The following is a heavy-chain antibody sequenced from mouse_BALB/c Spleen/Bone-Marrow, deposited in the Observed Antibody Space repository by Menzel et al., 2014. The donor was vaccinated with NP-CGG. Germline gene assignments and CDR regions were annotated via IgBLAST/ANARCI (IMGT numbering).Heavy chain of an antibody. CDR2: IWAGGST. J-gene: IGHJ2*01. CDR3: ASSLQRLRGYYFDF. D-gene: IGHD1-2*01. V-gene: IGHV2-9*02. Sequence: QVQLQQSGPGLVAPSQSLSITCTVSGFSLTNYGVHWVRPPPGKGLEWLGVIWAGGSTNYNLALMSRLTISKDNSKSQVFLKMNSLQTDDTGMYYCASSLQRLRGYYFDFWGQGTTLTVSS. CDR1: GFSLTNYG.